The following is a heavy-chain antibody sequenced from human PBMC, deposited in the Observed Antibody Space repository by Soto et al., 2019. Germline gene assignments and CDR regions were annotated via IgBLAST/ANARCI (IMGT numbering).Heavy chain of an antibody. D-gene: IGHD3-22*01. CDR3: ARASPSITMIVVVGDPEKRYFDY. J-gene: IGHJ4*02. Sequence: PSETLSLTCTVSGGSISSGDYYWSWIRQPPGKGLEWIGYIYYSGSTYYNPSLKSRVTISVGTSKNQFSLKLSSVTAADTAVYYCARASPSITMIVVVGDPEKRYFDYWGQGTLVTVSS. V-gene: IGHV4-30-4*01. CDR2: IYYSGST. CDR1: GGSISSGDYY.